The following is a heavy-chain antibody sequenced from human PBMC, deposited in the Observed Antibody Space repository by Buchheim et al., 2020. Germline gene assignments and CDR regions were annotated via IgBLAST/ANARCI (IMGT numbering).Heavy chain of an antibody. J-gene: IGHJ4*02. CDR2: IYYSGST. D-gene: IGHD2-15*01. CDR1: GGSISSYY. CDR3: ARVAYCSGGSCYFYYFDY. V-gene: IGHV4-59*01. Sequence: QVQLQESGPGLVKPSETLSLTCTVSGGSISSYYWSWIRQPPGKGLEWIGYIYYSGSTNYNPSLKSRVTISVDTSKNQFPLMLGSVTAADTAVYYCARVAYCSGGSCYFYYFDYWGQGTL.